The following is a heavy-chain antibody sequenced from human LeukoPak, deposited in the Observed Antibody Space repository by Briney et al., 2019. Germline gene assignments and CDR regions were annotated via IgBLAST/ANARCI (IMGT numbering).Heavy chain of an antibody. V-gene: IGHV4-59*01. D-gene: IGHD6-19*01. CDR2: IYYSGST. CDR3: ARGLGIQWLGPNFDY. Sequence: SETLSLTCTVSGGSISSYYWSWIRQPPGKGLEWIGYIYYSGSTNYNPSLKSRVTISVDTSKNQFSLKLSSVTAADTAVYYCARGLGIQWLGPNFDYWGQGTLVTVSS. J-gene: IGHJ4*02. CDR1: GGSISSYY.